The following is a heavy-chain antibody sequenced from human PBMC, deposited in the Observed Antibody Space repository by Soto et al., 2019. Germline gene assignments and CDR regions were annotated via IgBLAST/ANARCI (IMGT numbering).Heavy chain of an antibody. D-gene: IGHD1-1*01. V-gene: IGHV3-15*01. CDR3: TTAPRGYFGTSDP. Sequence: SLRLSCAASEFSVGNAWMRWVRQAPGKGLEWVGRIKSETDGGTTDYAAPVKGRFTISRDDSKNTLYLQMNSLKTEDTAVYYCTTAPRGYFGTSDPWGQGTLVTVSS. CDR1: EFSVGNAW. CDR2: IKSETDGGTT. J-gene: IGHJ5*02.